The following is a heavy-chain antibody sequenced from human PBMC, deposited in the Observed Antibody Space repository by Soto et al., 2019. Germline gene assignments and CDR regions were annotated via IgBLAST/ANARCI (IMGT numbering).Heavy chain of an antibody. J-gene: IGHJ4*02. CDR2: ISYDGSNK. D-gene: IGHD3-3*01. CDR1: GFTFSSYA. Sequence: HPGGSLRLSCAASGFTFSSYAMHWVRQAPGKGLEWVAVISYDGSNKYYADSVKGRFTISRDNSKNTLYLQMNSLRAEDTAVHYCARDPRYYDFWSGYFDYWGQGTLVTVSS. CDR3: ARDPRYYDFWSGYFDY. V-gene: IGHV3-30-3*01.